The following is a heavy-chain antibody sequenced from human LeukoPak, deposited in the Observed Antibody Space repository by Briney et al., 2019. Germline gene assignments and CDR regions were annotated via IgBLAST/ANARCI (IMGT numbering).Heavy chain of an antibody. CDR3: ARVGDSSSWYYYYGMDV. D-gene: IGHD6-13*01. CDR1: GFTFSSYG. V-gene: IGHV3-33*01. CDR2: IWYDASNK. J-gene: IGHJ6*02. Sequence: GGSLRLSCAASGFTFSSYGMHWVRQAPGKGLEWVAVIWYDASNKYYADSVKGRFTISRDNSKNTLYLQMNSLRADDTAVYYCARVGDSSSWYYYYGMDVWGQGTTVTVSS.